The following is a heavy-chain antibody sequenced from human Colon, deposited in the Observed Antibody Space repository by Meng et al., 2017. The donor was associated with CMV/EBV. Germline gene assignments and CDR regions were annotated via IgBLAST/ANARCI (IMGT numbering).Heavy chain of an antibody. J-gene: IGHJ6*02. Sequence: GESLKISCTASGMTFSNAWMSWVRQAPGKGLEWIGRIKSKLDGGTTDYAAPVKGRFSRSRDEPKNTLDLQMNSLKTEDTAVYYCAAITAAAVTLYGMDVWGLGTTVTVSS. CDR1: GMTFSNAW. CDR2: IKSKLDGGTT. V-gene: IGHV3-15*01. D-gene: IGHD6-13*01. CDR3: AAITAAAVTLYGMDV.